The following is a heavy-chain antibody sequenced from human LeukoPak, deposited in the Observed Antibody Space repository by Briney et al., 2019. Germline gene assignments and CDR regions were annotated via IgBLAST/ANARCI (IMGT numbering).Heavy chain of an antibody. J-gene: IGHJ5*02. V-gene: IGHV1-69*13. Sequence: ASVKVSCKASGGTFSSYAISWVRQAPGQGLEWMGGIIPIFGSANYAQSFQGRVTITADESTTTAYMELSSLRSEDTAVYYCARVGDDIVAGGSWFDPWGQGTLVTVSS. CDR1: GGTFSSYA. D-gene: IGHD5-12*01. CDR3: ARVGDDIVAGGSWFDP. CDR2: IIPIFGSA.